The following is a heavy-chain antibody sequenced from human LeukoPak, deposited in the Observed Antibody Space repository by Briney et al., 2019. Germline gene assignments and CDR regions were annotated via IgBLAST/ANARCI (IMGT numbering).Heavy chain of an antibody. CDR1: GFTFSDYY. CDR3: ARDLKYYYDSSGYYED. D-gene: IGHD3-22*01. CDR2: ISGSGSTI. V-gene: IGHV3-11*01. J-gene: IGHJ4*02. Sequence: GGSLRLSCAASGFTFSDYYMSWIRQAPGKGLEWVSYISGSGSTIYYADSVKGRFTISRDNAKNSLYLQMNSLRAEDTAVYYCARDLKYYYDSSGYYEDWGQGTLVTVSS.